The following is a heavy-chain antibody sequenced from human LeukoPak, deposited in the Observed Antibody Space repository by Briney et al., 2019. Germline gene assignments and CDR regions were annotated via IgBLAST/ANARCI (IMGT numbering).Heavy chain of an antibody. CDR3: ARGLRRYYGSGSYYNNNNWFDP. Sequence: PSETLSLTCAVYGGSFSGYHWSWIRQPPGKGLEWIGEINHSGSTNYNPSLKSRVTISVDTSKNQFSLKLSSVTAADTAVYYCARGLRRYYGSGSYYNNNNWFDPWGQGTLVTVSS. D-gene: IGHD3-10*01. CDR2: INHSGST. J-gene: IGHJ5*02. CDR1: GGSFSGYH. V-gene: IGHV4-34*01.